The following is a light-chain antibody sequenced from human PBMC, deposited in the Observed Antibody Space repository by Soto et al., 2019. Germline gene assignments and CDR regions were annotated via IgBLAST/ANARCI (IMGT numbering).Light chain of an antibody. CDR2: AAS. Sequence: DIQLTQSPSFLSASVGDRVTITCRASQGISSYLSWYQQKTGKAPNLLIYAASTLQSGVPSRISGSGSGTDFTLTIRSLQPEDFVNYYCQQLNSYPLTFGPGTKVDIK. CDR1: QGISSY. J-gene: IGKJ3*01. CDR3: QQLNSYPLT. V-gene: IGKV1-9*01.